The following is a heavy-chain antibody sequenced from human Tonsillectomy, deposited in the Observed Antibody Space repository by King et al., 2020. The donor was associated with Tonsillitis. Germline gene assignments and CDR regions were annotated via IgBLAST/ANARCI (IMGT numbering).Heavy chain of an antibody. CDR3: ARVGVRTVIIDDAFDN. CDR1: NYSISSGHY. V-gene: IGHV4-38-2*02. Sequence: QLQESGPGLVKPAETLSLTCNVFNYSISSGHYWAWIRQPPGKGLEWIASVSHSGATHYIPSLKSRITISVDTSTNQFSLRMISVTAADTAVYFCARVGVRTVIIDDAFDNWGQGTMVTISS. J-gene: IGHJ3*02. CDR2: VSHSGAT. D-gene: IGHD3-10*01.